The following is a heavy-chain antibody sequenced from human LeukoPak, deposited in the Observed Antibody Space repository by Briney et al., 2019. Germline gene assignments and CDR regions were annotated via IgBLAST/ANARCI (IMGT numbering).Heavy chain of an antibody. CDR2: IYPGDSDT. CDR3: ARTPQVPAAAHLDY. J-gene: IGHJ4*02. Sequence: KSGESLKISCKGSGYSFTSYWIGWVRQMPGKGLEWMGIIYPGDSDTRYSPSFQGQVTISADKSISTAYLQWSSLKASDTAMYYCARTPQVPAAAHLDYWGQGTLVAVSS. D-gene: IGHD2-2*01. V-gene: IGHV5-51*01. CDR1: GYSFTSYW.